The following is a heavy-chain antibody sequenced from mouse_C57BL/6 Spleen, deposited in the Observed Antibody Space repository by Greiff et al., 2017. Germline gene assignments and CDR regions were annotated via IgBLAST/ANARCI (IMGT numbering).Heavy chain of an antibody. V-gene: IGHV1-50*01. CDR2: IDPSDSYT. Sequence: QVQLKQSGAELVKPGASVKLSCKASGYTFTSYWMQWVKQRPGQGLEWIGEIDPSDSYTNYNQKFKGKATLTVDTSSSTAYMQLSSLTSEDSAVYYCARGGGYPYYFDDWGQGTTLTVSS. J-gene: IGHJ2*01. CDR1: GYTFTSYW. D-gene: IGHD2-2*01. CDR3: ARGGGYPYYFDD.